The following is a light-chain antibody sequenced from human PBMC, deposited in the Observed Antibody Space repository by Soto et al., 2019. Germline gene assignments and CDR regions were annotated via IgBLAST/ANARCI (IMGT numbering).Light chain of an antibody. Sequence: EIVLTQSPATLSLSPGERATLSCRASQSVSIYLAWYQQKPGQAPRLLIYDASNRATGIPARFSGSWSGTDFTLSISRLEPEDFAVYYCQQYGSSMTWTFGQGTKVEIK. CDR1: QSVSIY. J-gene: IGKJ1*01. CDR2: DAS. V-gene: IGKV3-11*01. CDR3: QQYGSSMTWT.